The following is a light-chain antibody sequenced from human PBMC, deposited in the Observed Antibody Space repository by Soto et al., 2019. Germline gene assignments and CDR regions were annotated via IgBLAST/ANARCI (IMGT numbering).Light chain of an antibody. CDR3: MQGLQTRT. J-gene: IGKJ1*01. Sequence: DIVMTQSPLSLPVTPGEPASISCRSSQSLLHSNGYNYLDWYLQKPGQSPQLLIYLGSHRASGVPDRFSGSESGTDFTLKISRVEAEDVGIYYCMQGLQTRTFGQGTRVGIK. V-gene: IGKV2-28*01. CDR1: QSLLHSNGYNY. CDR2: LGS.